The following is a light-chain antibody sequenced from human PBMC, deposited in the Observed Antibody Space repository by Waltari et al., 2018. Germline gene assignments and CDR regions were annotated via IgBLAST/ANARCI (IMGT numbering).Light chain of an antibody. J-gene: IGKJ5*01. V-gene: IGKV4-1*01. CDR1: QTILNRANNKNY. CDR2: WAP. CDR3: QRYYGLPLT. Sequence: DIVMTQSPASLAVSLGERATISCKTSQTILNRANNKNYLVWYQQRPGQHPKKLIYWAPVRESGVPGRCSGRGSVTDITLTISSLQPEDVAVYCCQRYYGLPLTFGQGTRLEI.